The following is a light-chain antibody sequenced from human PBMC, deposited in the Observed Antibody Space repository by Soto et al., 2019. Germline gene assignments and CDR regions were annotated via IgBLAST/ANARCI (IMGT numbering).Light chain of an antibody. CDR1: QSVSSSY. V-gene: IGKV3-20*01. Sequence: EIVLTQSPGTLSLSPGERATLSCRASQSVSSSYLAWYQQKPGQAPRLLIYGASSRATGIPDRFSGSGSGTDFTLNISGLEPEDFAVYYCQQYGSSPQTFGQGTKVEIK. J-gene: IGKJ1*01. CDR2: GAS. CDR3: QQYGSSPQT.